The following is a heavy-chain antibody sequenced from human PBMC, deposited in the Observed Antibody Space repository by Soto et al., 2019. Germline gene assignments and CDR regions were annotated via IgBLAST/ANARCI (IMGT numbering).Heavy chain of an antibody. Sequence: SETLSLTCTVSGGSISSYYWSWTRQPPGKGLEWIGYIYYSGSTNYNPSLKSRVTISVDTSKNQFSLKLSSVTAADTAVYYCARAVDDYSYYRYFDYWGQGTLVTVSS. CDR2: IYYSGST. J-gene: IGHJ4*02. CDR3: ARAVDDYSYYRYFDY. V-gene: IGHV4-59*01. CDR1: GGSISSYY. D-gene: IGHD4-4*01.